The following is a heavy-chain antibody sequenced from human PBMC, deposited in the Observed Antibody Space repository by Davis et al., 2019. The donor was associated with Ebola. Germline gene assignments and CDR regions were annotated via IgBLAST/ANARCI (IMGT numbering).Heavy chain of an antibody. CDR1: GGSISSYY. V-gene: IGHV4-4*07. J-gene: IGHJ6*02. D-gene: IGHD6-13*01. Sequence: SETLSLTCTVSGGSISSYYWSWIRQPAGKGLEWIGHIYTSGSTNYNPSLKSRVTTSVDTSKNQFSLKLSSVTAADTAVYYCARAPGQQLYLVYYYYGMDVWGQGTTVTVSS. CDR2: IYTSGST. CDR3: ARAPGQQLYLVYYYYGMDV.